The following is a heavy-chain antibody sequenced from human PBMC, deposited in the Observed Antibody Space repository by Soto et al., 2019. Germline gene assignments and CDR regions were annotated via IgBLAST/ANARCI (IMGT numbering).Heavy chain of an antibody. CDR3: ATDLPTEGAGEFDY. Sequence: GSLRLSYVASGFTFKTAWMAWVRQAPGKGLEWVGHVTTGGPTHYAAPVKGKFTISRDDSKNTAYLQMNSLKAEDTAVYYCATDLPTEGAGEFDYWGQGTPVTVSS. CDR1: GFTFKTAW. D-gene: IGHD1-26*01. J-gene: IGHJ4*02. V-gene: IGHV3-15*01. CDR2: VTTGGPT.